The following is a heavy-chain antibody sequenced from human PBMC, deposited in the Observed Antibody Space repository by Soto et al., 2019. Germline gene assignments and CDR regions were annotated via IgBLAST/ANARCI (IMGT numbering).Heavy chain of an antibody. CDR3: ARALRDCSGGSCYSVNLDYYYYMDV. V-gene: IGHV4-34*01. D-gene: IGHD2-15*01. Sequence: SETLSLTCAVYGGSFSGYYWSWIRQPPGKGLEWIGEINHSGSTNYNPSLKSRDNISVDTSKNQYSLKLSSVTAADTAVYYCARALRDCSGGSCYSVNLDYYYYMDVWGKGTTVTVSS. CDR1: GGSFSGYY. J-gene: IGHJ6*03. CDR2: INHSGST.